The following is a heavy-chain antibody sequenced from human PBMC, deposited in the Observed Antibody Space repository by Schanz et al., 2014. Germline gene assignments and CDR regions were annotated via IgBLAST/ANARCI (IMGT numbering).Heavy chain of an antibody. D-gene: IGHD1-1*01. Sequence: EVQLLESGGGLVQPGGSLRLSCVASGFAFSSFAMTWVRQAPGRGLEWVSSISTSGTYMYIADSLKGRFTISRDNAKNSLFLQMNSLRPEDTAVYYCARGRVLESWGQGTLVTVSS. CDR3: ARGRVLES. V-gene: IGHV3-48*03. J-gene: IGHJ5*02. CDR2: ISTSGTYM. CDR1: GFAFSSFA.